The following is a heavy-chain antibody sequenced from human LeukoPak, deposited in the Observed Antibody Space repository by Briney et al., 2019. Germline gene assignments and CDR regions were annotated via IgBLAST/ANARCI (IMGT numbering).Heavy chain of an antibody. Sequence: GGSLRLSCAASGFTFSNYNMNWVRQAPGKGLEWVSSISIGGSYIYYADSVKGRITISRDNAKSSLYLQMNSLRAEDTAVYFCARGTYGDYPYYFDYWGQGTLVTVSS. CDR3: ARGTYGDYPYYFDY. J-gene: IGHJ4*02. CDR2: ISIGGSYI. D-gene: IGHD4-17*01. V-gene: IGHV3-21*01. CDR1: GFTFSNYN.